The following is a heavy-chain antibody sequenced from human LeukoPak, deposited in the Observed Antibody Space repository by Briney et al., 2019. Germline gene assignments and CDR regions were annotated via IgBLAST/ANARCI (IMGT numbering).Heavy chain of an antibody. J-gene: IGHJ4*02. CDR2: ISYDGSDK. Sequence: GGSLRLSCAASGFTFSSYGMHWVRQAPGEGLEWVAVISYDGSDKYYADSVKGRFTISRDNSKNTLYLQMNSLRAEDTAVYYCAKDLASPQIDYWGQGTLVTVSS. V-gene: IGHV3-30*18. CDR3: AKDLASPQIDY. CDR1: GFTFSSYG.